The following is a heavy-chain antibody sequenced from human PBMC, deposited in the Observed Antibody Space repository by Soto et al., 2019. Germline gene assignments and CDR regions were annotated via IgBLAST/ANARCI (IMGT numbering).Heavy chain of an antibody. D-gene: IGHD1-1*01. CDR2: VLDSGVTT. J-gene: IGHJ4*02. V-gene: IGHV3-23*01. CDR1: GFTFSSFA. Sequence: GGSLRLSCAASGFTFSSFAMGWVRQAPGKGLEWVSSVLDSGVTTYYADSVKGRFSISRDNSKNTVHLHMNTLRAEDTAVYYCAKYTSRHFDYWGQGTLVTVS. CDR3: AKYTSRHFDY.